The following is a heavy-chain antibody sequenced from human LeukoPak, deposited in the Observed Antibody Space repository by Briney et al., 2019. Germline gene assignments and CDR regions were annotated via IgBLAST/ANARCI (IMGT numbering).Heavy chain of an antibody. CDR1: GYTFTSYG. V-gene: IGHV1-69*05. CDR3: ARVGYVTIFGVVTPGAFDI. J-gene: IGHJ3*02. Sequence: GASVKVSCKASGYTFTSYGISWVRQAPGQGLEWMGGIIPIFGTANYAQKFQGRVTITTDESTSTAYMELSSLRSEDTAVYYCARVGYVTIFGVVTPGAFDIWGQGTMVTVSS. D-gene: IGHD3-3*01. CDR2: IIPIFGTA.